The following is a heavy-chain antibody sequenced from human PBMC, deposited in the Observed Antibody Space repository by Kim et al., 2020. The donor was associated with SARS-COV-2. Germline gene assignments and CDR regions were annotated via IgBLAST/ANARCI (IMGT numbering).Heavy chain of an antibody. J-gene: IGHJ4*02. D-gene: IGHD5-12*01. CDR2: T. CDR3: ASHSGYDLIFDY. V-gene: IGHV4-4*07. Sequence: TNYNPSPKSRVTMSIDTSKNPLSLKLSSGTAADTAVYYCASHSGYDLIFDYWGQGTPVTVSS.